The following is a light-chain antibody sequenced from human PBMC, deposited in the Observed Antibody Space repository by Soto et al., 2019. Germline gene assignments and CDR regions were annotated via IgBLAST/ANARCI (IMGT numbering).Light chain of an antibody. CDR3: TSYTSSSLLL. CDR2: DVS. CDR1: SSDVGGYNS. V-gene: IGLV2-14*01. J-gene: IGLJ2*01. Sequence: QSVLTQPASVSGSPGQSITISCTGASSDVGGYNSVSWYQQHPGKAPKLVIYDVSNRPSGVSNRFSGSKSGNTASLTISGLQAEDEADYYCTSYTSSSLLLFGGGTKLTVL.